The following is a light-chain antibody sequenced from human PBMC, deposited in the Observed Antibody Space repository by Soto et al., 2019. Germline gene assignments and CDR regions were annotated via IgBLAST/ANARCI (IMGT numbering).Light chain of an antibody. CDR3: QQYANSPIT. CDR2: GES. CDR1: QILSSNY. J-gene: IGKJ1*01. Sequence: PGEGATLSCRASQILSSNYLAWYQQKPGQAPRLLIYGESRRATGIPDRFSGSGSGTDFTLAIRRLEPEDSAVYYCQQYANSPITFGQGTKVDIK. V-gene: IGKV3-20*01.